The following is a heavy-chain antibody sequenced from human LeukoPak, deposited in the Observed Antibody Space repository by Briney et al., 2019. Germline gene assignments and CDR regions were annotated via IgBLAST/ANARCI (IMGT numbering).Heavy chain of an antibody. D-gene: IGHD6-19*01. V-gene: IGHV4-39*07. CDR3: ARDRRKSVAGYGEFDY. J-gene: IGHJ4*02. CDR2: IYYSGST. Sequence: SETLSLTFTVSGGSISSSSYYWGWIRQPPGKGLEWIGSIYYSGSTYYNPSLKSRVTISVDTSKNQFSLKLSSVTAADTAVYYCARDRRKSVAGYGEFDYWGQGTLVTVSS. CDR1: GGSISSSSYY.